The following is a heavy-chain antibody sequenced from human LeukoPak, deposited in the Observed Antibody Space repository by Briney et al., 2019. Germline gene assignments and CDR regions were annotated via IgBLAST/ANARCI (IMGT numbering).Heavy chain of an antibody. CDR1: GFTFIRYG. J-gene: IGHJ3*01. CDR2: ISYDGNNQ. CDR3: AKPRGGDSWAFDF. V-gene: IGHV3-30*18. Sequence: PGVSLTLSCEASGFTFIRYGMHWVRQAPGKALEWVAGISYDGNNQYYTDSVKGRFTISRDNSKNTLYLQMNSLRHEDTAVYYCAKPRGGDSWAFDFWGQGTMVTVSS. D-gene: IGHD2-21*02.